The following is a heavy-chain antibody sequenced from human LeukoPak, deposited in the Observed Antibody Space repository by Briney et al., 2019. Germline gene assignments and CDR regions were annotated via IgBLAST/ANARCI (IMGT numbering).Heavy chain of an antibody. CDR2: INHSGST. Sequence: PSEALSLTCAVNGGSFSGYYWSWIRQPPGKGLEWIGEINHSGSTNYNPSLKSRVTISVDTSKNQFSLKLSSVTAADTAVYYCASQGSVRGVTPYWGQGTLVTVSS. V-gene: IGHV4-34*01. J-gene: IGHJ4*02. D-gene: IGHD3-10*02. CDR1: GGSFSGYY. CDR3: ASQGSVRGVTPY.